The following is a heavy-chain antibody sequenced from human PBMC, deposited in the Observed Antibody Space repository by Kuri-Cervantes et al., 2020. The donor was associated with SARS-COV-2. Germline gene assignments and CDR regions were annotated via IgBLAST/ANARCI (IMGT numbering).Heavy chain of an antibody. CDR2: IYYSGST. Sequence: GSLRLSCTVSGGSISSSSYYWGWIRPPPGKGLEWIGSIYYSGSTYYNPSLKSRVTISVDTSKNQLSLKLSSVTAADTAVYYCAEGMSYCGGDCYSDAFDIWGQGTMVTVSS. J-gene: IGHJ3*02. CDR3: AEGMSYCGGDCYSDAFDI. D-gene: IGHD2-21*01. CDR1: GGSISSSSYY. V-gene: IGHV4-39*01.